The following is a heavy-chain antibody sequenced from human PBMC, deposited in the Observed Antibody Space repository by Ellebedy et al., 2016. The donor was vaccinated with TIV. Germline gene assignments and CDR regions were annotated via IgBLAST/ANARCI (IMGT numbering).Heavy chain of an antibody. D-gene: IGHD5-18*01. Sequence: GESLKISXKGSGYSFTSYWIGWVRQMPGKGLEWMGIIYPGDSDTRYSPSFQGQVTISADKSISTAYLQWSSLKASDTAMCYCARPPTADAFDIWGQGTMVTVSS. CDR2: IYPGDSDT. CDR3: ARPPTADAFDI. CDR1: GYSFTSYW. J-gene: IGHJ3*02. V-gene: IGHV5-51*01.